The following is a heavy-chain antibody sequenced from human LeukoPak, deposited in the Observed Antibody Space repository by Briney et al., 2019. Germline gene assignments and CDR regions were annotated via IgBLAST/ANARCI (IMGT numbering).Heavy chain of an antibody. J-gene: IGHJ4*02. V-gene: IGHV4-4*07. Sequence: PSETLSLTCTVSGAPISGYYWTWVRLPADKGLEWIGRLYSDGTPYYNPSLKSRVTMSVDTSKNQFSLKLRSVTAADTAVYYCARGSSGVTRRYYFDYWGQGALVTVSS. CDR2: LYSDGTP. CDR3: ARGSSGVTRRYYFDY. CDR1: GAPISGYY. D-gene: IGHD3-22*01.